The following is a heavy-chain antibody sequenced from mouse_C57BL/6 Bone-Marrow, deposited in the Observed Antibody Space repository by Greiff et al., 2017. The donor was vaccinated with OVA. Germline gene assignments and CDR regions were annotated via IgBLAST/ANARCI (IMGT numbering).Heavy chain of an antibody. CDR2: ISSGGSYT. Sequence: EVKLVESGGDLVKPGGSLKLSCAASGFTFSSYGMSWVRQTPDKRLEWVATISSGGSYTYYPDSVKGRFTISRDNAKNTLYLQMSSLKSEDTAMYYCARLRYLTGVFDYWGQGTTLTVSS. J-gene: IGHJ2*01. CDR1: GFTFSSYG. V-gene: IGHV5-6*01. CDR3: ARLRYLTGVFDY. D-gene: IGHD4-1*01.